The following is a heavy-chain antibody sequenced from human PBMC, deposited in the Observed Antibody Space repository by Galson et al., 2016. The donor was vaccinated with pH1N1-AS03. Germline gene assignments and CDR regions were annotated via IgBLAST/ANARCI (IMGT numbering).Heavy chain of an antibody. J-gene: IGHJ6*02. CDR3: ARVSAGLTGYYYAMDV. D-gene: IGHD4/OR15-4a*01. CDR2: INPSDGNA. V-gene: IGHV1-46*01. Sequence: KASGYTFTSYYIHWVRQAPGQGREWMGTINPSDGNANYAQRFQGRVTMTRDTSTSTVYMELSSLRSDDTAVYYCARVSAGLTGYYYAMDVWGQGTTVTVSS. CDR1: GYTFTSYY.